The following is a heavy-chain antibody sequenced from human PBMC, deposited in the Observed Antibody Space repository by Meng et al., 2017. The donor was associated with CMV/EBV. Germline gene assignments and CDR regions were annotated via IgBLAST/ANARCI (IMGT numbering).Heavy chain of an antibody. D-gene: IGHD6-6*01. Sequence: SGPTLVKPTQTLTLTCSFSGFSLSTSGVGVGWIRQPPGKALEWLALIYWNDDKRYSPSLKSRLTITKDTSKNQVVLTMTNMDPVDTATYYCAHTYSSSSLFDYWGQGTLSPSPQ. CDR1: GFSLSTSGVG. CDR3: AHTYSSSSLFDY. V-gene: IGHV2-5*01. J-gene: IGHJ4*02. CDR2: IYWNDDK.